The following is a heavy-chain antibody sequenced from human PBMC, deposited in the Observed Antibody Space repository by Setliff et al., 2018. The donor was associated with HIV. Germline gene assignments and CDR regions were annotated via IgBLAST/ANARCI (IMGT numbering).Heavy chain of an antibody. V-gene: IGHV4-39*01. CDR3: ASLDGSESPYIYYYYMDV. Sequence: PSETLSLTCTVSGGSISTSRYYWGWIRQPPGKGLEWIGSINYRGHTYYNPSLKSLAARSVDTAKNQISLKLSSVTAADTAVYYCASLDGSESPYIYYYYMDVWGKGTAVTVSS. D-gene: IGHD3-10*01. J-gene: IGHJ6*03. CDR2: INYRGHT. CDR1: GGSISTSRYY.